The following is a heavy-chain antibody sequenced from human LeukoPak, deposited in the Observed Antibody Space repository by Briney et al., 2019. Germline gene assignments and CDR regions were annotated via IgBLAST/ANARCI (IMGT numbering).Heavy chain of an antibody. CDR1: GYTFTSYY. J-gene: IGHJ4*02. CDR3: ARDRFWSGLGGVFDY. CDR2: INPSGGST. V-gene: IGHV1-46*01. Sequence: GASVKVSCKASGYTFTSYYMHWVRQAPGQGLEWMGIINPSGGSTSYAQKFQGRVTMTRDMSTSTVYMELSSLRSEDTAVYYCARDRFWSGLGGVFDYWGQGTLVTVSS. D-gene: IGHD3-3*01.